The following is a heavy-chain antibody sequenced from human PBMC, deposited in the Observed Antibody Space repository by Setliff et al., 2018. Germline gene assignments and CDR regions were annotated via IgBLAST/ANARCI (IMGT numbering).Heavy chain of an antibody. CDR3: ARAISGWYSAHYYYMDV. J-gene: IGHJ6*03. D-gene: IGHD6-19*01. Sequence: SETLSLTCTVSGGSVRGYYWSWIRQPAGKGLEWIGRVYSNVGTNFNPSLKSRVTMSVDASKNQFSLKVTSVTAADTAVYYCARAISGWYSAHYYYMDVWGKGTAVTVSS. CDR2: VYSNVGT. V-gene: IGHV4-4*07. CDR1: GGSVRGYY.